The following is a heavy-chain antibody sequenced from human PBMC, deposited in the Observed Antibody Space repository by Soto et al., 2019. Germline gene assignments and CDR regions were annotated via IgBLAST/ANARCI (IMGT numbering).Heavy chain of an antibody. CDR2: IKQDGSEK. CDR3: ARESPAGSSWYSYNWFDP. D-gene: IGHD6-13*01. J-gene: IGHJ5*02. V-gene: IGHV3-7*05. Sequence: GGSLRLSCAASGFTFSSYWMSWVRQAPGKGLEWVANIKQDGSEKYYVDSVKGRFTISRDNAKNSLYLQMNSLRAEDTAVYYCARESPAGSSWYSYNWFDPWGQGTLVTVSS. CDR1: GFTFSSYW.